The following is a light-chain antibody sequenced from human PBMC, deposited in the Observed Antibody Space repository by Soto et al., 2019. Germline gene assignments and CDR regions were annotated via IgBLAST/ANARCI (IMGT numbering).Light chain of an antibody. V-gene: IGKV3-15*01. J-gene: IGKJ3*01. Sequence: EIVMTQSPATLSVSPGERATLSCRASQSVSSNLAWYQQKPGQAPRLLIYGASTRATGIPARFSGSGSGTEFTLTISSLQSEDFAVYYCQQYINWPPAFGPGTKVDIK. CDR1: QSVSSN. CDR3: QQYINWPPA. CDR2: GAS.